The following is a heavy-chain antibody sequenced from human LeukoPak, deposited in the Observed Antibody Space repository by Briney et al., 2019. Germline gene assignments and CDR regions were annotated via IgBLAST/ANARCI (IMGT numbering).Heavy chain of an antibody. Sequence: ASVKVSCKASGYTFTGYYIHWVRQAPGQGLEWMGRINPNTGGADYAQKFQGRVNMTRDTSITTAYMELSRLTSDDTAIYYCAKVPPSITAAGNWLGPWGQGALVTVSS. J-gene: IGHJ5*02. CDR2: INPNTGGA. CDR3: AKVPPSITAAGNWLGP. CDR1: GYTFTGYY. V-gene: IGHV1-2*06. D-gene: IGHD6-13*01.